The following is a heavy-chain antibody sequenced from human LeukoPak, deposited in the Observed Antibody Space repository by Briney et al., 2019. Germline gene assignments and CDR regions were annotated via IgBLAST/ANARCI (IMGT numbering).Heavy chain of an antibody. D-gene: IGHD6-13*01. CDR1: GGSISNYY. CDR3: ARPAITAAGLFEY. V-gene: IGHV4-59*01. J-gene: IGHJ4*02. Sequence: SETLSLTCTVSGGSISNYYWSWIRQPPGKGLEWIGYIYYSGGTYYNPSLKSRVTISVDTSKNQFSLKLSSVTPADTAVYYCARPAITAAGLFEYWGQGILVTVSS. CDR2: IYYSGGT.